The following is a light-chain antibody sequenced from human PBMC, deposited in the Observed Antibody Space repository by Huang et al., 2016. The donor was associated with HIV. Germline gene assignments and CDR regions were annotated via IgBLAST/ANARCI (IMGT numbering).Light chain of an antibody. J-gene: IGKJ1*01. Sequence: DIQMTQSPSAMSASVGDRVTITCRTNQDIFNYLAWFQQKPGRAPKRLIYAVSRLQSGVPSRFSGSGSGTEFTLTINNLQPEDFATYYCLQHKAFHLPTFGQGTQVEVK. CDR3: LQHKAFHLPT. V-gene: IGKV1-17*03. CDR2: AVS. CDR1: QDIFNY.